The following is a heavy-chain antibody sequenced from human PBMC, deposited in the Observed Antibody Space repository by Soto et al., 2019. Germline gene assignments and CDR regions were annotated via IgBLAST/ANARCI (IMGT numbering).Heavy chain of an antibody. Sequence: ASVKVSCKVSGYTLTELSMDWVRQAPGKGLEWMGGFDPEDGETIYAQKFQGRVTMTEDTSTDTAYMELSSLRSEDTAVYYCATDQGYDSSGYYAVDYWGQGTLVTAPQ. D-gene: IGHD3-22*01. V-gene: IGHV1-24*01. CDR2: FDPEDGET. J-gene: IGHJ4*02. CDR1: GYTLTELS. CDR3: ATDQGYDSSGYYAVDY.